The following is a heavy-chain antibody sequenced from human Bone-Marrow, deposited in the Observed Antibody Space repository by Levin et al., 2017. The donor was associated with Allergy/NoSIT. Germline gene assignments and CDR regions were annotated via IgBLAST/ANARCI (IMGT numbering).Heavy chain of an antibody. V-gene: IGHV4-31*03. CDR2: IYYSGST. Sequence: PSQTLSLTCTVSGVSISDGAYYWSWVRQQPGKALEWIGYIYYSGSTSYNPSLLGRVGLSRDTSKNQFSLQLSSVTAGDTAEYYCAGKFSRSTILNFWGQGTLVTVSS. D-gene: IGHD5/OR15-5a*01. J-gene: IGHJ4*02. CDR3: AGKFSRSTILNF. CDR1: GVSISDGAYY.